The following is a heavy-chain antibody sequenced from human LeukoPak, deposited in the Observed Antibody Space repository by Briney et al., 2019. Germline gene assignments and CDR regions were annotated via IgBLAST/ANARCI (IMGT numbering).Heavy chain of an antibody. CDR2: IREDGTIT. CDR1: GFTFSSYW. Sequence: GGSLRLSCAASGFTFSSYWMHWVRQVPGKGLLWVSRIREDGTITNYEDSVKGRFTIFRDNARNTLYLQMHSLRAEDTAIYYCARNFVGTSTSDFDSWGQGTQVTVPS. D-gene: IGHD1-26*01. J-gene: IGHJ4*02. V-gene: IGHV3-74*01. CDR3: ARNFVGTSTSDFDS.